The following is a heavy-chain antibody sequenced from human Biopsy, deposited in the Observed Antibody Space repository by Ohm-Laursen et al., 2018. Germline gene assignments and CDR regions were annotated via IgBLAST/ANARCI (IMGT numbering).Heavy chain of an antibody. D-gene: IGHD4-23*01. CDR1: GGSFTGHY. CDR2: ISHTGYT. J-gene: IGHJ1*01. V-gene: IGHV4-59*11. CDR3: ARGSNEYGGLYFPH. Sequence: TLSLTCTVSGGSFTGHYWTWIRQPPGKGLEWIGHISHTGYTSYKPSLKSRVTISLDTSRKHFSLRLTSLAAADTAVYYCARGSNEYGGLYFPHWGQGTLVTVSP.